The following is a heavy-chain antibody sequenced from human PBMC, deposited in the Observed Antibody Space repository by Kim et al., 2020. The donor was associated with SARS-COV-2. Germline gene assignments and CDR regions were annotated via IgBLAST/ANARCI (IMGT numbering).Heavy chain of an antibody. V-gene: IGHV4-59*01. D-gene: IGHD6-13*01. J-gene: IGHJ4*02. Sequence: NYHPSLKSRVTISVDTSKNQFSLKLSSVTAADTAVYYCARTDGIAAEYDYWGQGTLVTVSS. CDR3: ARTDGIAAEYDY.